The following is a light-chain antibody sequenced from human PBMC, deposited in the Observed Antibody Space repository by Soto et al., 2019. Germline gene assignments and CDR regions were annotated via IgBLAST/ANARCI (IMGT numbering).Light chain of an antibody. CDR3: YSYTTTSTYG. V-gene: IGLV2-14*01. J-gene: IGLJ1*01. CDR1: TSDVGGYHF. CDR2: EVT. Sequence: QSALTQPASVSGSPGQSITLSCTGTTSDVGGYHFVSWYQQHPGKAPKLMIYEVTNRPSGVSDRFSGSKSGNTASLTISGLQAEDEADYYCYSYTTTSTYGFGSGTKLTV.